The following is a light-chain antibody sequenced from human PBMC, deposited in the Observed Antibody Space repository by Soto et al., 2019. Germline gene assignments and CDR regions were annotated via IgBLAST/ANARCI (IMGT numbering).Light chain of an antibody. V-gene: IGLV1-44*01. CDR2: SNN. CDR3: AAWDDSLNGYV. J-gene: IGLJ1*01. Sequence: QSVLTQPPSASGTPGQRVTISCSGSSSNIGSNTVTWYQQLPGTAPKLLIYSNNQRPSGVPDRFSGSKSGTSASLAISGRQSEDEADYYCAAWDDSLNGYVFGSGTTLTVL. CDR1: SSNIGSNT.